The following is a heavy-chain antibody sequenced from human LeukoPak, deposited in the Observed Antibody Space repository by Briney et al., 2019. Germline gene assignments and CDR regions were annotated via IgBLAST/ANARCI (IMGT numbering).Heavy chain of an antibody. CDR2: IYYSGST. J-gene: IGHJ6*03. CDR3: ASYGDYQYYYYYYMDV. CDR1: GGSISSSSYY. Sequence: SETLSLTCTVSGGSISSSSYYWGWIRQPPGKGLEWIGSIYYSGSTYYNPSLKSRVTISVDTSKNQFSLKLSSVTAADTAVYYCASYGDYQYYYYYYMDVWGKGTTVTVSS. D-gene: IGHD4-17*01. V-gene: IGHV4-39*07.